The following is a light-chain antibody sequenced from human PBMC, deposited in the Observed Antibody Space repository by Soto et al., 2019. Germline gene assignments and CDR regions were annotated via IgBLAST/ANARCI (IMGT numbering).Light chain of an antibody. J-gene: IGLJ3*02. V-gene: IGLV2-14*01. CDR2: EVR. CDR3: SSYTTTSTLV. CDR1: SNDVGAYDY. Sequence: QSALTQPASVSGSPGQSITISCTGTSNDVGAYDYVSWYQQHPGKSPRLMIFEVRNRPSGVSSRFSGSRSGNTASLTISGLQAEDEADYYCSSYTTTSTLVFGGGTKLTVL.